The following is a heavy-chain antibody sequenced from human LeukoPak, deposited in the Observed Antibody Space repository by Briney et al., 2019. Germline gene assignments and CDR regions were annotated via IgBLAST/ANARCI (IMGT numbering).Heavy chain of an antibody. CDR2: INPNSGGT. Sequence: ASVKVSCKASGYTFTGYYMHWVRQAPGQGLEWMGWINPNSGGTNYAQKFQGRVTMTRNTSISTAYMELSSLRSEDTAVYYCARGPYVEDAFDIWGQGTMVTVSS. V-gene: IGHV1-2*02. J-gene: IGHJ3*02. CDR3: ARGPYVEDAFDI. CDR1: GYTFTGYY. D-gene: IGHD1-1*01.